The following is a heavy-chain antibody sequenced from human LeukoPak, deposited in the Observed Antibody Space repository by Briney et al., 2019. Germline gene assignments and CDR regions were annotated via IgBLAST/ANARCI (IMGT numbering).Heavy chain of an antibody. V-gene: IGHV3-23*01. J-gene: IGHJ4*02. D-gene: IGHD3-9*01. CDR1: GFTFSSYA. CDR3: AKVGDYDILTGYSYYFDY. CDR2: ISGSGGRT. Sequence: PGGSLRLSCAASGFTFSSYAMSWVRQAPGKGLEWVSAISGSGGRTYYADSVKGRFTISRDNSKNTLYLQMNSLRAEDTAVYYCAKVGDYDILTGYSYYFDYWGQGTLVTVSS.